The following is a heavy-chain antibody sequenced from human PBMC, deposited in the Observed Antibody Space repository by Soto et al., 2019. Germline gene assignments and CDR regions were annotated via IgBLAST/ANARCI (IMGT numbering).Heavy chain of an antibody. CDR3: AGGSNSIIAS. V-gene: IGHV3-66*01. CDR1: GLNVSMNY. J-gene: IGHJ4*02. Sequence: EVQLVESGGALVQPGGSLRLSCTASGLNVSMNYMSWVRQAPGKGLELVSVVYGGGDTYHVDSVKGRFTISRDNSKNTVYLQMDRLRGEDTAVYYCAGGSNSIIASWGQGTLVTVSS. CDR2: VYGGGDT. D-gene: IGHD2-21*01.